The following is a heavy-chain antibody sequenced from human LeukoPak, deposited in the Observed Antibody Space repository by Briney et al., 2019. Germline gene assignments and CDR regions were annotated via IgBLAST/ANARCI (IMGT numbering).Heavy chain of an antibody. J-gene: IGHJ4*02. D-gene: IGHD3-16*01. CDR3: ATWGSHTVTNGPYYFDY. CDR2: INGDGSST. V-gene: IGHV3-74*01. CDR1: GFTFSNYW. Sequence: GGSLRLSCAASGFTFSNYWMHWVRQAPGKGLVWVARINGDGSSTRHADSVKGRFTISRDNAKNSLYLQMNSLRAEDTAVYYCATWGSHTVTNGPYYFDYWGQGTLVTVSS.